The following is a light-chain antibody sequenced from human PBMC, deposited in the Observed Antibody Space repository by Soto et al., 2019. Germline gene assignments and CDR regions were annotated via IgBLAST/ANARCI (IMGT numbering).Light chain of an antibody. J-gene: IGKJ1*01. Sequence: EIVLTQSPGTLSLSPGERATLSCRASQSISSSCLAWYQQKPGQAPRLLIYGPSSRATGIPDRFSGSGSGTDFTLTINRLEPEDFAVYYCQQYDSSPRTFXQGTKVDIK. CDR2: GPS. CDR3: QQYDSSPRT. V-gene: IGKV3-20*01. CDR1: QSISSSC.